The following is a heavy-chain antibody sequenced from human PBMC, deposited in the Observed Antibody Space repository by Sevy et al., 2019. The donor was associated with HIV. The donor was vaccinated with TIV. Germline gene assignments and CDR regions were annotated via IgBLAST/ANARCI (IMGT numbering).Heavy chain of an antibody. J-gene: IGHJ4*02. Sequence: GGSLRLSCAASGFSFDRYGMHWVRQAPGKGLEWVAVILYEGINKDYGDSVRGRFTISRDNSKNTLYLQMNSLRVDDTVDYYWATGRDYGSGSYDYWGPGTLVTVSS. CDR2: ILYEGINK. D-gene: IGHD3-10*01. V-gene: IGHV3-33*01. CDR3: ATGRDYGSGSYDY. CDR1: GFSFDRYG.